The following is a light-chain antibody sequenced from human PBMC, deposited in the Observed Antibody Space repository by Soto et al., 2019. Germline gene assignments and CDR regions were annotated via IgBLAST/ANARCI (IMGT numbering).Light chain of an antibody. J-gene: IGLJ1*01. CDR1: SGDFSDHKY. CDR3: NSYTGYNTLPV. Sequence: QSVLTQPASVSGSPGQSITISCTGTSGDFSDHKYVSWYQQHPGKAPQLLIYGVTNRPSGVSNRFSGSKSGDTASLTISGLQADDEADYYCNSYTGYNTLPVFGTGTKLTVL. CDR2: GVT. V-gene: IGLV2-14*01.